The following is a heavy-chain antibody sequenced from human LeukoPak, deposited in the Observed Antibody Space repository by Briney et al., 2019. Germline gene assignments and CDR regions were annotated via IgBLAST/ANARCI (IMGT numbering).Heavy chain of an antibody. CDR2: IYPGDSDT. J-gene: IGHJ4*02. D-gene: IGHD4-17*01. Sequence: GESLKISCKGSGYSFTTYWIGWVRQMPGKGLEWMGVIYPGDSDTRYSPSFQGQVTISADKSISTAYLQWSSLKASDTAVYYCARLDTFMTTVRFYFDYWGQGTLVTVSS. CDR1: GYSFTTYW. V-gene: IGHV5-51*01. CDR3: ARLDTFMTTVRFYFDY.